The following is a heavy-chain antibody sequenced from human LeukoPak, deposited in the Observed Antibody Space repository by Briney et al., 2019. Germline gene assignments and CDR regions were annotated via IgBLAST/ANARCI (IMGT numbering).Heavy chain of an antibody. V-gene: IGHV3-30*02. CDR1: GFTFSSYG. Sequence: GGSLRLSCAASGFTFSSYGMHWVRQAPGKGLEWVTVIQYDGSNKYYADSGKGLFTISRDNSKNTLFLQMNSLRAEDTAVYYCAKGINWGYYFDYWGQGTLVTVSS. D-gene: IGHD7-27*01. J-gene: IGHJ4*02. CDR2: IQYDGSNK. CDR3: AKGINWGYYFDY.